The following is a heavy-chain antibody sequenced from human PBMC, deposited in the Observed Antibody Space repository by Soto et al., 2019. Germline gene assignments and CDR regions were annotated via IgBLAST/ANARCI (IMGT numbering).Heavy chain of an antibody. CDR1: GLSFSSYS. V-gene: IGHV3-48*01. Sequence: ESGGGLAQPGGSLRLSCVTSGLSFSSYSMNWVRQAPGKGVEWVSYITGSSGTIYYADSVKGRFTISRDNAKNSVYLQMNSLGAEDTAVYYCVRAECTNCYGFQYWGQGTLVTVSS. CDR2: ITGSSGTI. CDR3: VRAECTNCYGFQY. J-gene: IGHJ1*01. D-gene: IGHD2-2*01.